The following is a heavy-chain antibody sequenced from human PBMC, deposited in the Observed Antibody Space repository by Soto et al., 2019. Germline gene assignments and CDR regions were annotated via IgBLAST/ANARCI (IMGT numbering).Heavy chain of an antibody. CDR2: IYPGDSDT. J-gene: IGHJ3*02. CDR3: ATRPREYSGYDTAFDI. D-gene: IGHD5-12*01. CDR1: GCSFTSYW. Sequence: PXXSLKISCKGSGCSFTSYWICWVLQMPGKGLEWMGIIYPGDSDTRYSPSFQGQVTISADKSISTAYLQWSSLKASDTAMYYCATRPREYSGYDTAFDIWGQGTMVTVSS. V-gene: IGHV5-51*01.